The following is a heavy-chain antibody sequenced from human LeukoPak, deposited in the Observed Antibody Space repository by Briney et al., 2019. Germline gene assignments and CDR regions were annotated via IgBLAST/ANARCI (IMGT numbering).Heavy chain of an antibody. Sequence: PGGSPRLSCAASGFTFSSYAMSWVRQAPGKGLEWVSSISSSSSYIYYADSVKGRFTISRDNAKNSLYLQMNSLRAEDTAVYYCARATTVTPRGDYWGQGTLVTVSS. J-gene: IGHJ4*02. CDR2: ISSSSSYI. CDR3: ARATTVTPRGDY. V-gene: IGHV3-21*01. D-gene: IGHD4-17*01. CDR1: GFTFSSYA.